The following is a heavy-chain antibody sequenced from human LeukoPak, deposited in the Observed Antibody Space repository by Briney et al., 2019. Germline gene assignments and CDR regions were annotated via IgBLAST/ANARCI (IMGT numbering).Heavy chain of an antibody. V-gene: IGHV3-23*01. CDR2: ITTSGGTT. J-gene: IGHJ6*02. CDR3: AKPPDCSSTSCYPYYYYGMDV. D-gene: IGHD2-2*01. Sequence: GGFLRLSCAASGFTFSSSAMNWVRQAPGQGLEWVSAITTSGGTTYYADSVRGRFTISRDNSKNTLYLQMNSLRAEDTAVYYCAKPPDCSSTSCYPYYYYGMDVWGQGTTVTVSS. CDR1: GFTFSSSA.